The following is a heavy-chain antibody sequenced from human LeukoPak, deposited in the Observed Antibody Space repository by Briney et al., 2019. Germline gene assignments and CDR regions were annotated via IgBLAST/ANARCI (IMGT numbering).Heavy chain of an antibody. CDR1: GFTFSTYA. V-gene: IGHV3-30-3*01. D-gene: IGHD2-2*01. J-gene: IGHJ4*02. Sequence: PGGSLRLSCAASGFTFSTYAMHWVRQAPGKGLEWVAIISYDGNNKYYADSVKGRFTISRDNSKNTLYLQMNSLRAEDTAAYYCARDRASTSGYYFAYWGQGTLVTVSS. CDR3: ARDRASTSGYYFAY. CDR2: ISYDGNNK.